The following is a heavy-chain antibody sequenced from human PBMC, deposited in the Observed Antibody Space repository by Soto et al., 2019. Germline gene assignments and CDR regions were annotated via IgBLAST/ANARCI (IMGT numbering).Heavy chain of an antibody. CDR3: ARDKWYSSSYDAFDI. J-gene: IGHJ3*02. CDR2: IYYSGST. CDR1: GGSISSGGYY. D-gene: IGHD6-6*01. V-gene: IGHV4-31*03. Sequence: SSETLSLTCTVSGGSISSGGYYWSWIRQHPGKGLEWIGYIYYSGSTYYNPSLKGRVTISVDTSKNQFSLKLSSVTAADTAVYYCARDKWYSSSYDAFDIWGQGTMVTVSS.